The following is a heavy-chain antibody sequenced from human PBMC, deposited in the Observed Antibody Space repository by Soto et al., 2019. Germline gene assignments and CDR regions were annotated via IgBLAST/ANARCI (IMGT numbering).Heavy chain of an antibody. Sequence: QVQLVQSGAEVKKPGASVKVSCKASGYMFNHYGISWVRQAPGQGPEWMGWISIYTGNTNYAQKLQGRVTMTTDTSTSTAYRELRSLRSDDTAVYYCARDGDTVMVRHVVRSDYWGQGTLVTVSS. CDR3: ARDGDTVMVRHVVRSDY. CDR2: ISIYTGNT. CDR1: GYMFNHYG. V-gene: IGHV1-18*01. J-gene: IGHJ4*02. D-gene: IGHD5-18*01.